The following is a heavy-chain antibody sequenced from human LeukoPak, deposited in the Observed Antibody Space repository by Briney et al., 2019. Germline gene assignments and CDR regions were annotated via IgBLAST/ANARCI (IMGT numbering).Heavy chain of an antibody. CDR2: ISGSGGST. V-gene: IGHV3-23*01. Sequence: PGGSLRLSCAASGFTFSSYAMSWVRQAPGKGLEWVSAISGSGGSTYYADSVKGRFTISGDNSKNTLYLQMNSLRAEDTAVYYCAKAAPRYSSSWYAPEYFQHWGQGTLVTVSS. D-gene: IGHD6-13*01. CDR1: GFTFSSYA. CDR3: AKAAPRYSSSWYAPEYFQH. J-gene: IGHJ1*01.